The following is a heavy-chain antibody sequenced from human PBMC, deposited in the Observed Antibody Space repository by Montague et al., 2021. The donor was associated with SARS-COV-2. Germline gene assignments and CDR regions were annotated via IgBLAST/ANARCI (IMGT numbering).Heavy chain of an antibody. D-gene: IGHD4-11*01. CDR3: AENSNYYYYGMDV. J-gene: IGHJ6*02. CDR2: IYHSGST. V-gene: IGHV4-38-2*02. CDR1: GYSISSGYY. Sequence: SETLSLTCTVSGYSISSGYYWGWIRQPPGKGLQWIGSIYHSGSTYYNPSLKSRVTISVDTSENQFSLKLSSVTAADTAVYYCAENSNYYYYGMDVWGQGTTVTVSS.